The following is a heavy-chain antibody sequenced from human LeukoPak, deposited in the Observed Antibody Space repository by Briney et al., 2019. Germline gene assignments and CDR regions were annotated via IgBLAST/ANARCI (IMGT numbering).Heavy chain of an antibody. V-gene: IGHV3-21*01. CDR1: GFTFSSYS. CDR3: ASYRGFGEFIDY. D-gene: IGHD3-10*01. J-gene: IGHJ4*02. Sequence: GGSLRLSCAASGFTFSSYSMNWVRQAPGKGLEWVSSISSSSSYIYYADSVKGRFTISRDNAKNSLYLQMNSLRAEDTAVYYCASYRGFGEFIDYWGQGTLVTVSS. CDR2: ISSSSSYI.